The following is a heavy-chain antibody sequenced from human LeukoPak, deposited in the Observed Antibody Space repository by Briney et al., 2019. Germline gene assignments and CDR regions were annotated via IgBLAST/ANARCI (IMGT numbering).Heavy chain of an antibody. Sequence: GGSLRLSCAASGFTFSDYYMSWIRQAPGKGLEWVSAISGSGGSTYYADSVKGRFTISRDNSKNTLYLQMNSLRAEDTAVYYCARDSYRYCSGGSCYGVGYWGQGTLVTVSS. V-gene: IGHV3-23*01. D-gene: IGHD2-15*01. CDR1: GFTFSDYY. CDR3: ARDSYRYCSGGSCYGVGY. J-gene: IGHJ4*02. CDR2: ISGSGGST.